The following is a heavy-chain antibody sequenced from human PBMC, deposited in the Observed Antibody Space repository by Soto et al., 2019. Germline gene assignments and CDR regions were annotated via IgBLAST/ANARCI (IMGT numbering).Heavy chain of an antibody. V-gene: IGHV4-34*01. CDR2: INHSGST. Sequence: SETVSLTCAVYGGSFSGYYWSWIRQPPGKGLEWIGEINHSGSTNYNPSLKSRVTISVDTSKNQFSLKLSSVTAADTAVYYCARSARAPAMVNYYYYYMDVWGKGTTVTVSS. CDR3: ARSARAPAMVNYYYYYMDV. D-gene: IGHD5-18*01. CDR1: GGSFSGYY. J-gene: IGHJ6*03.